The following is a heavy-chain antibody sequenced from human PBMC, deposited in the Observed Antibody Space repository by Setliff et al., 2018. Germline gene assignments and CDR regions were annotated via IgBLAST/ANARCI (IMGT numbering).Heavy chain of an antibody. D-gene: IGHD7-27*01. CDR2: IHYAESA. CDR3: ARGSTGAFDP. J-gene: IGHJ5*01. CDR1: GASISNYY. V-gene: IGHV4-59*01. Sequence: SETLSLTCTVSGASISNYYWSWIRQFPGKGLGWIGYIHYAESAIYNPSLKSRLTMSIDTSKNQLSLQLRSATAADTAVYYCARGSTGAFDPWGQGNLVTVSS.